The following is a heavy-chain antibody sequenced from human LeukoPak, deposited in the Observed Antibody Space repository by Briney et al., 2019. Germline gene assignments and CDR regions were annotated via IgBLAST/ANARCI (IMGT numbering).Heavy chain of an antibody. CDR2: IYYSGST. V-gene: IGHV4-39*01. Sequence: PSETLSLTCTLSGGSIRASGYYWGWIRQPPGKGLEWIGSIYYSGSTYYNPSLKSRVTISVDTSKNQFSLKLSSVTAADTAVYYCARHPQDDFWRPHYFDYWGQGTLVTVPS. J-gene: IGHJ4*02. CDR1: GGSIRASGYY. CDR3: ARHPQDDFWRPHYFDY. D-gene: IGHD3-3*01.